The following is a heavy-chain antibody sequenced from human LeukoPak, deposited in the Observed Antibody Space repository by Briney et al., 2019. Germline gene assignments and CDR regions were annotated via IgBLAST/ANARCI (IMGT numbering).Heavy chain of an antibody. CDR1: GDSINSYY. CDR3: ARQMAPWYFDY. V-gene: IGHV4-59*01. J-gene: IGHJ4*02. CDR2: VLYSGST. Sequence: SETLSLTCTVSGDSINSYYWSWIRQPPGKGLEWIGHVLYSGSTNYNPSLKSRVTISADTSKKQFSLKLSSVTAADTAVYYCARQMAPWYFDYWGQGTLVTVSS. D-gene: IGHD5-24*01.